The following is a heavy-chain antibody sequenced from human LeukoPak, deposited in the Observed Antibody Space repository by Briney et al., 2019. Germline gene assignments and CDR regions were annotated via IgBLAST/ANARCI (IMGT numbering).Heavy chain of an antibody. Sequence: PSETLSLTCTVSGGSISSYYWSWVRQPPGKGLEWIGYIYYSGSTNYNPSLKSRVTISVDTSKNQFSLKLSSVTAADTAVYYCARNTNVGYCSGGSCYSKENYYYYMDVWGKGTTVTVSS. CDR1: GGSISSYY. V-gene: IGHV4-59*01. CDR3: ARNTNVGYCSGGSCYSKENYYYYMDV. D-gene: IGHD2-15*01. J-gene: IGHJ6*03. CDR2: IYYSGST.